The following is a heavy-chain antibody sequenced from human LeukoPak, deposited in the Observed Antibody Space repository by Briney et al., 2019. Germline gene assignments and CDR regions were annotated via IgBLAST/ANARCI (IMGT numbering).Heavy chain of an antibody. CDR3: ARDLQTMTDAFDI. CDR2: ISYDGSNK. D-gene: IGHD4-11*01. Sequence: QPGRSLRLSCAASGFTFSSYGMHWVRQAPGKGLEWVAVISYDGSNKYYADSVKGRFTIFRDNSKNTLYLQMNSLRAEDTAVYYCARDLQTMTDAFDIWGQGTMVTVSS. J-gene: IGHJ3*02. V-gene: IGHV3-30*03. CDR1: GFTFSSYG.